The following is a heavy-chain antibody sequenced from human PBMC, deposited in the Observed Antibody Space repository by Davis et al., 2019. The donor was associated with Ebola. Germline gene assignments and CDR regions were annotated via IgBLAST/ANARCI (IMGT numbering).Heavy chain of an antibody. CDR3: ARPHSASHSYGLDV. CDR2: IYSGGSGGGT. V-gene: IGHV3-53*01. J-gene: IGHJ6*02. CDR1: GFTVSTNY. Sequence: PGGSLRLSCAASGFTVSTNYMSWVRQAPGKGLEWVSVIYSGGSGGGTYYADSVKGRFTISRDSSKNTLYLQMNSLRAEDTAVYYCARPHSASHSYGLDVWGQGSTVIVSS.